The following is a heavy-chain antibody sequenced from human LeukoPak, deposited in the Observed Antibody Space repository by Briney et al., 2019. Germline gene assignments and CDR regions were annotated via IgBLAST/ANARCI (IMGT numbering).Heavy chain of an antibody. J-gene: IGHJ3*02. Sequence: SVKVSCKASGGTFSSYAISWVRQAPGQGLEWMGGIIPIFGTANYAQKFQGRVTITADESTSTAYMELSSLRSEDTAVYYCTRVGGDYVGLDAFDIWGQGTMVTVSS. D-gene: IGHD2-21*02. V-gene: IGHV1-69*13. CDR3: TRVGGDYVGLDAFDI. CDR1: GGTFSSYA. CDR2: IIPIFGTA.